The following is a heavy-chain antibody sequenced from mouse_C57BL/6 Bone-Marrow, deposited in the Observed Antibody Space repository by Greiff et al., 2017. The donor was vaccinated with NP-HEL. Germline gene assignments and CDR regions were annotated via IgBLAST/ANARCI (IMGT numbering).Heavy chain of an antibody. J-gene: IGHJ4*01. CDR2: IDPEDGET. Sequence: LVESGAELVKPGASVKLSCTASGFNIKDYYMHWVKQRTEQGLEWIGRIDPEDGETKYAPKFQGKATITADTSSNTAYLQLSSLTSEDTAVYYCARRVVVADYAMDYWGQGTSVTVSS. CDR3: ARRVVVADYAMDY. D-gene: IGHD1-1*01. CDR1: GFNIKDYY. V-gene: IGHV14-2*01.